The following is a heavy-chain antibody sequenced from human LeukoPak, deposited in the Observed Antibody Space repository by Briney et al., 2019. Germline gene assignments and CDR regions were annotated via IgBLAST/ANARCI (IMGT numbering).Heavy chain of an antibody. Sequence: SETLSLTCTVSGGSISSSSYYWGWIRQPPGKGLEWIGSIYYSGSTYYNPSLKSRVTIPVDTSKNQFSLKLSSVTAADTAVYYCATLDIVNDAFDIWGQGTMVTVSS. CDR3: ATLDIVNDAFDI. J-gene: IGHJ3*02. D-gene: IGHD2-2*03. CDR1: GGSISSSSYY. V-gene: IGHV4-39*01. CDR2: IYYSGST.